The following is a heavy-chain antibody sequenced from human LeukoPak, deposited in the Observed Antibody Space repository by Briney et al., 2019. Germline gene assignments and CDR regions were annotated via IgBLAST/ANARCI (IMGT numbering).Heavy chain of an antibody. D-gene: IGHD6-13*01. Sequence: GGSLRLSCAASGFTVSSNYMSWVRQAPGKGLEWVSVIYSGGSTYYADSVKGRFTISRDNSKNTLYLQMNSLRAEDTAVYYCARDPGSSSWYGGLYWGQGTLVTVSS. CDR3: ARDPGSSSWYGGLY. J-gene: IGHJ4*02. CDR2: IYSGGST. CDR1: GFTVSSNY. V-gene: IGHV3-53*01.